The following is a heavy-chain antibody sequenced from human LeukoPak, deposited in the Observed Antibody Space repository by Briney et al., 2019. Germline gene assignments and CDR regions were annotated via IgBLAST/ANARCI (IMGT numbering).Heavy chain of an antibody. Sequence: PSETLSLTCAVSGGSISSSNWWSWVRQPPGKGLEWIGEIYHSGSTNYNPSLKSRVTISVDKSKNQFSLKLSSVTAADTAVYYCARHRAQMTTVPYWYFDLWGRGTLVTVSS. J-gene: IGHJ2*01. CDR3: ARHRAQMTTVPYWYFDL. CDR1: GGSISSSNW. D-gene: IGHD4-17*01. CDR2: IYHSGST. V-gene: IGHV4-4*02.